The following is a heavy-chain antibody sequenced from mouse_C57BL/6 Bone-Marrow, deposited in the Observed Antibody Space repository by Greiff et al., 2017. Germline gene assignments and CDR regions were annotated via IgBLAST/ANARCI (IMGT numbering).Heavy chain of an antibody. CDR1: GYTFTSYW. J-gene: IGHJ1*03. Sequence: QVQLQQPGAELVRPGSSVKLSCKASGYTFTSYWMHWVKQRPIQGLEWIGNIDPSDSETHYNQKFKDTATLTIDKSSSTAYMQLSSRSSEDSAVYYCARDRYYYGSSLWYFDVWGTGTTVTVSS. V-gene: IGHV1-52*01. CDR3: ARDRYYYGSSLWYFDV. CDR2: IDPSDSET. D-gene: IGHD1-1*01.